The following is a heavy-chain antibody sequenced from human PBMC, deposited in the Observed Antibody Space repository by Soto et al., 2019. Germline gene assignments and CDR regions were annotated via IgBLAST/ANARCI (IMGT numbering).Heavy chain of an antibody. CDR2: ISGGGGIT. CDR3: AKALWGNYGSET. CDR1: GFTFSSYA. D-gene: IGHD3-10*01. J-gene: IGHJ5*02. Sequence: EVQLLESGGGLVQPGGSLRLSCAASGFTFSSYAMSWVRQAPGKGLEWVSAISGGGGITYYADSVKGRFTISRDNSKNTLYLQMNSLRAEDTAVYYCAKALWGNYGSETWGQGTLVTVSS. V-gene: IGHV3-23*01.